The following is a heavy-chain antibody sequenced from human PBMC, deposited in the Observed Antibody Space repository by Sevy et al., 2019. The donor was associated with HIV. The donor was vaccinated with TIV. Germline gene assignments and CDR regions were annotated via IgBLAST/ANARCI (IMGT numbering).Heavy chain of an antibody. V-gene: IGHV3-53*01. CDR3: ARKTYYYDRSGYYPGGFDY. D-gene: IGHD3-22*01. CDR2: IYSGGST. J-gene: IGHJ4*02. CDR1: GFSVSSNY. Sequence: GGSLRLSCAASGFSVSSNYMSWVRQAPGKGLEWVSVIYSGGSTYYADSVKGRFTISRDNSKNTLYLQMNSLRAEDTAVYYCARKTYYYDRSGYYPGGFDYWGQGPLVTVSS.